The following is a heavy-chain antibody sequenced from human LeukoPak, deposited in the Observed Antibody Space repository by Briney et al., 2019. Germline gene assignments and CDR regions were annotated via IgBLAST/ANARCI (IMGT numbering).Heavy chain of an antibody. CDR2: IIPMFGTI. CDR1: GGTFTNYA. J-gene: IGHJ5*02. CDR3: ARVLLSNYDFWSGYSNWFDP. D-gene: IGHD3-3*01. V-gene: IGHV1-69*13. Sequence: SVKVSCKASGGTFTNYAITWVRQAPGQGLEWMGGIIPMFGTINSAQKFQGRVTITADEATSTAYLELSSLRSEDTAVYYCARVLLSNYDFWSGYSNWFDPWGQGTLVTVSS.